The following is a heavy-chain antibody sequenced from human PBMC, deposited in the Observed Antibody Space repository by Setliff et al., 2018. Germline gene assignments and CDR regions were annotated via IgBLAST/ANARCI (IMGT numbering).Heavy chain of an antibody. J-gene: IGHJ1*01. CDR2: IYWNDDK. CDR3: AHKYGDYVRYFQH. D-gene: IGHD4-17*01. V-gene: IGHV2-5*01. CDR1: GFSLSTSGVG. Sequence: ESGPTLVNPTQTLTLTCTFSGFSLSTSGVGVGWIRQPPGKALEWLALIYWNDDKRYSPXXXSRPXXXXXXXXXXXXXXXXKMDPVDTATYYCAHKYGDYVRYFQHWGQGTLVTVSS.